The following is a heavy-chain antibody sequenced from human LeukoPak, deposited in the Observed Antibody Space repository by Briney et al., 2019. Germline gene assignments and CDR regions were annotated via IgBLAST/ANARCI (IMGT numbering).Heavy chain of an antibody. V-gene: IGHV4-34*01. CDR1: GGSFSGYY. Sequence: SETLSLTCAVYGGSFSGYYWSWLRQPPGKGLEWLGEINHSGSTNYNPSLKSRDTISVDTSKNQFSLKLSSVTAADTAVYYCARGGWGLLWFGELLYAGYFDYWGQGTLVTVSS. CDR2: INHSGST. D-gene: IGHD3-10*01. J-gene: IGHJ4*02. CDR3: ARGGWGLLWFGELLYAGYFDY.